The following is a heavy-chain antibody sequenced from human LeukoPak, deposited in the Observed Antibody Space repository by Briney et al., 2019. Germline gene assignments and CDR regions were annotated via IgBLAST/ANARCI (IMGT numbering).Heavy chain of an antibody. J-gene: IGHJ4*02. CDR1: GFTFSSYD. Sequence: GGSLRLSCAASGFTFSSYDMQWVRQARGRGREYVSSISGNGGATYYANSVKGRFTISRDNSKNTLYLQMGSLRAEDMAVYYCARDGARYSGSYYNDYWGQGTLVTVSS. D-gene: IGHD1-26*01. CDR3: ARDGARYSGSYYNDY. V-gene: IGHV3-64*01. CDR2: ISGNGGAT.